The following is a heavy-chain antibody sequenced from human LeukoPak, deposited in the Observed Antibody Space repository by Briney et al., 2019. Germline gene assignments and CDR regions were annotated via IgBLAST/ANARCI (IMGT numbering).Heavy chain of an antibody. CDR3: ARKFYYDGSGHFDY. CDR2: INPSGGST. J-gene: IGHJ4*02. CDR1: GYTLTSYY. V-gene: IGHV1-46*01. Sequence: GASVKVSCKASGYTLTSYYMHWVRQTPGQGLEWMGIINPSGGSTSYAQKFQGRVTMTRDMSTSTDYMELSSMRSEDTAVYYCARKFYYDGSGHFDYWGQGTLVTVSS. D-gene: IGHD3-22*01.